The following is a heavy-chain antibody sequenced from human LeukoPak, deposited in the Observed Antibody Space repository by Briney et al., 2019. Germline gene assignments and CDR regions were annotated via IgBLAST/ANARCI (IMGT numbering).Heavy chain of an antibody. CDR3: ARANTASRLGDTFDI. CDR2: IIPIFGTP. V-gene: IGHV1-69*01. D-gene: IGHD6-6*01. CDR1: GGTFSSYA. J-gene: IGHJ3*02. Sequence: SVKVSCKASGGTFSSYAISWVRQAPGQGLEWMGGIIPIFGTPKYAQRFQGRVTITADVSTSTAYMELSSLRSEDTAVYYCARANTASRLGDTFDIWGQGTMVTVSS.